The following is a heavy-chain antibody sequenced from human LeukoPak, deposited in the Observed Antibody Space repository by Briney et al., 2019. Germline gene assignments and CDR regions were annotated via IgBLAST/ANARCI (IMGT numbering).Heavy chain of an antibody. V-gene: IGHV3-9*01. D-gene: IGHD3-22*01. CDR3: ARITYYYDSSGYYHPS. CDR2: ISWNSGSI. CDR1: GFTFDDYA. J-gene: IGHJ5*02. Sequence: GRSLRLSCAASGFTFDDYAMHWVRQAPGKGLEWVSGISWNSGSIGYADSVKGRFTISRDNAKNSLYLQMNSLRAEDTALYYCARITYYYDSSGYYHPSWGQGTLVTVSS.